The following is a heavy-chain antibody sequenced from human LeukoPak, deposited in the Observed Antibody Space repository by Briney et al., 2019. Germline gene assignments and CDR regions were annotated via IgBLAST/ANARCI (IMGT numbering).Heavy chain of an antibody. Sequence: SVKVSCKASGDTYTSYAISWVRQAPGQGLERMGGIIPIFGTANYAQKFQGRVTITADESTSTAYMELSSLRSEDTAVYYCAIFHNWNDPRSYYYYGMDVWGKGTTVTVSS. CDR3: AIFHNWNDPRSYYYYGMDV. V-gene: IGHV1-69*13. J-gene: IGHJ6*04. D-gene: IGHD1-1*01. CDR2: IIPIFGTA. CDR1: GDTYTSYA.